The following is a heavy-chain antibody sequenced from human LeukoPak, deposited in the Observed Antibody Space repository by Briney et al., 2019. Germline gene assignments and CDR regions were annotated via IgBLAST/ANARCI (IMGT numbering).Heavy chain of an antibody. Sequence: ASVKVSCKVSGYTFTDYYMHWVQQAPGKGLEWMGLVDPEDGETIYAEEFQGRVTITADTSTDTAYMELSSLRSEDTAVYYCATGRSYYSPLDYWGQGTLVTVSS. D-gene: IGHD3-10*01. V-gene: IGHV1-69-2*01. J-gene: IGHJ4*02. CDR2: VDPEDGET. CDR1: GYTFTDYY. CDR3: ATGRSYYSPLDY.